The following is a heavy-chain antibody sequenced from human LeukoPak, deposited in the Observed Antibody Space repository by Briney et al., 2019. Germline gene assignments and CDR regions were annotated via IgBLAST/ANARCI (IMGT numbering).Heavy chain of an antibody. CDR3: ARAYYGSGSGSFYYYGMDV. CDR2: VYYSGST. D-gene: IGHD3-10*01. CDR1: GGSITSDY. Sequence: TSETLSLTCTVSGGSITSDYWSWIRQPPGKGLEWIGYVYYSGSTNYNPSLKSRVTISDDASKNQFSLKLTSVTAADTAVYYCARAYYGSGSGSFYYYGMDVWGQGTTVTVSS. J-gene: IGHJ6*02. V-gene: IGHV4-59*08.